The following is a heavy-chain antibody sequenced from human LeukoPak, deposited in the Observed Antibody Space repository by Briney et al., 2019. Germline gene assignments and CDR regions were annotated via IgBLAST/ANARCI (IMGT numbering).Heavy chain of an antibody. V-gene: IGHV1-2*02. CDR2: INPNSGGT. D-gene: IGHD1-26*01. J-gene: IGHJ6*03. CDR3: ARVSGGGYYMDV. CDR1: GYTFTGYY. Sequence: ASVKVSCKASGYTFTGYYMHWVRQAPGQGLEWMGWINPNSGGTNYAQKFQGRVTMTRDTSISTAYMELSRLRSDDTAVYYCARVSGGGYYMDVWGKGTTVTVSS.